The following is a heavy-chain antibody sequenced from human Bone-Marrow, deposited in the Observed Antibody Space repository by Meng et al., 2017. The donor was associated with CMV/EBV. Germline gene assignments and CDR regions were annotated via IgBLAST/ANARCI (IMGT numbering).Heavy chain of an antibody. D-gene: IGHD3-3*01. CDR3: ARLGATRYDFWSGYDSPFDY. CDR2: IYYSGST. V-gene: IGHV4-30-4*08. Sequence: SETLSLTCTVSGGSISSGDYYWNWIRQPPGKGLEWIGYIYYSGSTYYNPSLKSRVTISVDTSKNQFSLKLSSVTAADTAVYYCARLGATRYDFWSGYDSPFDYWGQGTLVTVSS. J-gene: IGHJ4*02. CDR1: GGSISSGDYY.